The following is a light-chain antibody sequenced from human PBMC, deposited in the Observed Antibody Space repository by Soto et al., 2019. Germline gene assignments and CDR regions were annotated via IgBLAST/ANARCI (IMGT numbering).Light chain of an antibody. Sequence: EIVMTQSAAILSVSPGERATLSCRASQSVSGNLAWYQQKPGQAPRLLIYGASTRATGIPARFSGSGSGTEFTLTISSLQSEDFAVYYCQQYNNWPPFTFGPGTKVDIK. CDR3: QQYNNWPPFT. V-gene: IGKV3-15*01. J-gene: IGKJ3*01. CDR2: GAS. CDR1: QSVSGN.